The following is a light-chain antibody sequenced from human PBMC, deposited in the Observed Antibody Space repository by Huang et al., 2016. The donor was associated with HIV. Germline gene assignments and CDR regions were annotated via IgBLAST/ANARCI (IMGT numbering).Light chain of an antibody. CDR2: LGS. V-gene: IGKV2-28*01. CDR1: HSLLHSNGYNY. J-gene: IGKJ2*01. Sequence: DIVMTQSPLSLPVTPGESASISCRSSHSLLHSNGYNYLDWYLQKPGQSPQVLIYLGSNRASGVPDRFSVSGSGTDFTLKICRVEAEDVGVYYCMQALQTPPTFGQGTKLEIK. CDR3: MQALQTPPT.